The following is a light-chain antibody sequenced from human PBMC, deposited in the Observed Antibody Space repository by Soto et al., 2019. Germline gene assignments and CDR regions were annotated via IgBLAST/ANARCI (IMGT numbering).Light chain of an antibody. J-gene: IGKJ3*01. V-gene: IGKV3-11*01. CDR1: QSVSSY. CDR2: DAS. CDR3: QQRSFT. Sequence: EIVLTQSPATLSLSPGERATLSCRASQSVSSYLAWYQQKPGQAPRLLIYDASNRATGIPARFSGSGSGTDFTLTISSLEPEYFAVYYCQQRSFTFGPGTKVDIK.